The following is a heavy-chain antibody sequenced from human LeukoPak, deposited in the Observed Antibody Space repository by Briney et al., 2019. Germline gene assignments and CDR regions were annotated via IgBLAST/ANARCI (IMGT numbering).Heavy chain of an antibody. CDR3: ARDRVYYGSGSHPSDY. CDR1: GYTFTGYY. Sequence: ASVKVSCKASGYTFTGYYMHWVRQAPGQGLEWMGWINPNSGGTNYAQKFQGRVTMTRDTSISTAYMELSRLRSDDTAVYYCARDRVYYGSGSHPSDYWGQGTLVTVSS. V-gene: IGHV1-2*02. D-gene: IGHD3-10*01. CDR2: INPNSGGT. J-gene: IGHJ4*02.